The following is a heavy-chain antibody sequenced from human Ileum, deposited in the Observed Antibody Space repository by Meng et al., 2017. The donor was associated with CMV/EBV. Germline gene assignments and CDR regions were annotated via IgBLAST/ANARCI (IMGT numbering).Heavy chain of an antibody. CDR2: ISYDGSDK. V-gene: IGHV3-30-3*01. J-gene: IGHJ6*02. Sequence: GGSLRLSCAASGFTFSTYAMHWVRQAPGKGLECVAVISYDGSDKYYADSVKGRFNISRDNSKNALYLQLSSLRADDTAVYYFARDLKPAHCSSTSCYYYYGMDVWGQGTTVTVSS. CDR1: GFTFSTYA. CDR3: ARDLKPAHCSSTSCYYYYGMDV. D-gene: IGHD2-2*01.